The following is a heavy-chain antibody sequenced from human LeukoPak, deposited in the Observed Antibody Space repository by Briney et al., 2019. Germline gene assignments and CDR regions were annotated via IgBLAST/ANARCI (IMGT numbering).Heavy chain of an antibody. V-gene: IGHV1-2*02. CDR2: INPNSGGT. J-gene: IGHJ4*02. CDR3: ARDPPGLPDHYYFDY. D-gene: IGHD5-12*01. CDR1: GGTFSSYA. Sequence: ASVKVSCEASGGTFSSYAISWVRQAPGQGLEWMGWINPNSGGTNYAQKFQGRVTMTRDTSISTAYMELSRLRSDDTAVYYCARDPPGLPDHYYFDYWGQGTLVTVSS.